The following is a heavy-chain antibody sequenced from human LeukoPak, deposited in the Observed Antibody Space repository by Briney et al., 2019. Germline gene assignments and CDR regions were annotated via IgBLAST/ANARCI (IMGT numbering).Heavy chain of an antibody. Sequence: ASGTLSLICTVSGGPNSLGGYYWSWIRQPPAKGLERIDCIYYSGSINYNASLKSRVTISVDTSKNQLSLKLSSVTAADTAVYYCARGTVTTQNYYFDYWGQGTLVTVSS. J-gene: IGHJ4*02. V-gene: IGHV4-31*03. CDR1: GGPNSLGGYY. CDR3: ARGTVTTQNYYFDY. D-gene: IGHD4-11*01. CDR2: IYYSGSI.